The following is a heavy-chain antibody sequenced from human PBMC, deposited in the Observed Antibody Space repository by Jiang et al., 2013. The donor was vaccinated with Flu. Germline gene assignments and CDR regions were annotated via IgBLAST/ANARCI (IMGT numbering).Heavy chain of an antibody. D-gene: IGHD6-19*01. J-gene: IGHJ6*02. CDR2: ISSSGSTI. V-gene: IGHV3-48*03. CDR1: GFTFSSYE. CDR3: AGLASGWEYYYYGMDV. Sequence: GSLRLSCAASGFTFSSYEMNWVRQAPGKGLEWVSYISSSGSTIYYADSVKGRFTISRDNAKNSLYLQMNSLRAEDTAVYYCAGLASGWEYYYYGMDVWGQGTTVTVSS.